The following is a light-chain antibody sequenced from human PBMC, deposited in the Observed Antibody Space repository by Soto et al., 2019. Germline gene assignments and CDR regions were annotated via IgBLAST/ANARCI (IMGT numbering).Light chain of an antibody. CDR1: SSNIGNNW. CDR2: DNK. CDR3: GAWDSSLSAYV. Sequence: QSVLTQPPSVSAAPGQRVTISGSGSSSNIGNNWVSWYQQVPGTAPKLLIYDNKSRPSGIPDRFSGSKSGTSATLGITGLQTGDEADYFCGAWDSSLSAYVFGTGTKLTV. J-gene: IGLJ1*01. V-gene: IGLV1-51*01.